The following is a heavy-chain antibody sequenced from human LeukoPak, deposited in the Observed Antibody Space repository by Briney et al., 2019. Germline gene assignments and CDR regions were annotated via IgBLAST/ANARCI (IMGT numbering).Heavy chain of an antibody. CDR2: IKQDGSEK. CDR3: ARDSAGNDY. D-gene: IGHD6-13*01. CDR1: GFTFSTYW. Sequence: GGSLRLSCAASGFTFSTYWMSWVRQAPGKGLEWVANIKQDGSEKYYVDAVKGRFTISRDNAKNSLYLQMNSLRAEDTAMYYCARDSAGNDYWGQGTLVTVSS. J-gene: IGHJ4*02. V-gene: IGHV3-7*01.